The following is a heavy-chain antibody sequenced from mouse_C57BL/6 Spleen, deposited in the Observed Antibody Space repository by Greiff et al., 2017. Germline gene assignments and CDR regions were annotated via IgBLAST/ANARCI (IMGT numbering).Heavy chain of an antibody. CDR2: ISNLAYSI. J-gene: IGHJ2*01. D-gene: IGHD1-1*01. Sequence: EVKLMESGGGLVQPGGSLKLSCAASGFTFSDYGMAWVRQAPRKGPEWVAFISNLAYSIYYADTVTGRFTISRENAKNTLYLEMSSLRSEDTAMYYCARLSYYYGSSSDYFDYWGQGTTLTVSS. CDR1: GFTFSDYG. V-gene: IGHV5-15*01. CDR3: ARLSYYYGSSSDYFDY.